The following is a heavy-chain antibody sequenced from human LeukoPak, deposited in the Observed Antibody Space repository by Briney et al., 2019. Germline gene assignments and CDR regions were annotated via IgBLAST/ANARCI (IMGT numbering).Heavy chain of an antibody. Sequence: SETLSLTCAVYGGSFSGYYWSWIRQPPGKGLEWIGEINHNGSTNYNPSLKSRVTISVDTSKNQFSLKLSSVTAADTAVYYCARGADIVVVPAARGWDWYFDLWGRGTLVTVSS. CDR2: INHNGST. CDR1: GGSFSGYY. CDR3: ARGADIVVVPAARGWDWYFDL. J-gene: IGHJ2*01. V-gene: IGHV4-34*01. D-gene: IGHD2-2*01.